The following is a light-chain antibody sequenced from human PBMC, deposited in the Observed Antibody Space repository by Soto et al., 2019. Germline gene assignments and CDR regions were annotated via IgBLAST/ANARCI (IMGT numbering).Light chain of an antibody. V-gene: IGLV2-14*01. CDR2: EVS. Sequence: QSVLTQPASVSGSPGQSITISGTGTNSDVGGYNYVSWYQQHPDTVPKLIIFEVSNRPSGVSPRFSGSKSGNTASLTISGLQAEDEADYYCRSYTSTNSRVFGTGTKVTVL. J-gene: IGLJ1*01. CDR3: RSYTSTNSRV. CDR1: NSDVGGYNY.